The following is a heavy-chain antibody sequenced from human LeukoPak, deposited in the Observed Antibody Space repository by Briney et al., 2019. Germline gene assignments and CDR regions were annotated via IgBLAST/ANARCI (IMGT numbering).Heavy chain of an antibody. CDR2: IYYSGST. V-gene: IGHV4-59*01. J-gene: IGHJ6*03. Sequence: QPSETLSLTCTVSGGSISSYYWSWIRQPPGKGLEWIGYIYYSGSTNYNPSLKSRVTISVDTSKNQFSLKLSSVTAADTAVYYCARDHPTPTTGYMDVWGKGTTVTVSS. D-gene: IGHD1-26*01. CDR1: GGSISSYY. CDR3: ARDHPTPTTGYMDV.